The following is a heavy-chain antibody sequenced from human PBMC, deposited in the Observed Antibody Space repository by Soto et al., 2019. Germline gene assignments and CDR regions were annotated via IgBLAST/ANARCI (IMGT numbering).Heavy chain of an antibody. V-gene: IGHV1-8*01. D-gene: IGHD1-1*01. Sequence: ASVKVSCKASGYTFTSYDIYWVRQATGQGLEWMGWVNPNTGNSGYAQKFQGRVTMTSDTSISTAHMELSSLRSGDTAVYYCARRAETNGWNGFGADKYYFDFWGQGTLVTVSS. J-gene: IGHJ4*02. CDR3: ARRAETNGWNGFGADKYYFDF. CDR1: GYTFTSYD. CDR2: VNPNTGNS.